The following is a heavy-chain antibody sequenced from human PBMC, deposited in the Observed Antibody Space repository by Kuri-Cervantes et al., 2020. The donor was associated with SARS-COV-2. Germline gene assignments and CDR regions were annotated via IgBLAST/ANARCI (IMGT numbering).Heavy chain of an antibody. CDR3: GRLLPIVATNNYFDY. V-gene: IGHV3-30-3*01. Sequence: GESLKISCAASGFTFSSYAMHWVRQAPGKGLEWVAVISYDGSNKYYADSVKGRFTISRDNSKNTLYLQMNSLRAEDTAVYYCGRLLPIVATNNYFDYWGQGTLVTVSS. D-gene: IGHD5-12*01. CDR1: GFTFSSYA. CDR2: ISYDGSNK. J-gene: IGHJ4*02.